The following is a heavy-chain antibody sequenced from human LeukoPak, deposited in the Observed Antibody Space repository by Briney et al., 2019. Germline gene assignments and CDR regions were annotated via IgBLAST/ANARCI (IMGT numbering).Heavy chain of an antibody. V-gene: IGHV3-66*02. CDR1: GFTVSSNY. J-gene: IGHJ4*02. CDR3: ARGRRGYYYDSSVVMGFDY. Sequence: GGSLRLSCAASGFTVSSNYMSWVRQAPGKGLEWVSVIYSGGSTYYAGSVKGRFTISRDNSNNTLYLQMNSLRAEDTAVYYCARGRRGYYYDSSVVMGFDYWGQGTLVTVSS. CDR2: IYSGGST. D-gene: IGHD3-22*01.